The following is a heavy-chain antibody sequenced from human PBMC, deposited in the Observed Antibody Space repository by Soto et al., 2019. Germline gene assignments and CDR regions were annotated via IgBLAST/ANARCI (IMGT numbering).Heavy chain of an antibody. J-gene: IGHJ4*02. CDR1: GFTFNTYS. CDR3: ARAGGTTVTGLWHFDS. V-gene: IGHV3-33*01. CDR2: IWYDGTQK. D-gene: IGHD4-17*01. Sequence: VGSLRLSCEASGFTFNTYSMHWVRQPPGKGLEWLAAIWYDGTQKYYADSVKGRFIISRDNSKKTLYLEMNSLRAEDTAVYYCARAGGTTVTGLWHFDSWGQGTLVTVSA.